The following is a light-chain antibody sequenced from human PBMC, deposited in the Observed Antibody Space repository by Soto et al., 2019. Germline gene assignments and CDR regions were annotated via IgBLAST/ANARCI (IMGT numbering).Light chain of an antibody. CDR2: DVS. CDR3: SSYTSSSTLAV. J-gene: IGLJ2*01. CDR1: SSDVGGYNY. V-gene: IGLV2-14*01. Sequence: QSALTQPASVSGSPGQSITISCTGTSSDVGGYNYVSWYQQHPGKAPKLMIYDVSYRPSGVSNRFSGSKSGNTASLTISGLQAEDEAHYYCSSYTSSSTLAVFGGGTKLTV.